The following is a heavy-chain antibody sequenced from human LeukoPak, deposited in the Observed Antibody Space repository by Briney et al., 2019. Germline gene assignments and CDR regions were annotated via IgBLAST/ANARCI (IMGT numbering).Heavy chain of an antibody. CDR3: AGACSSTSRYYYYGMDV. CDR2: IIPIFGTA. V-gene: IGHV1-69*01. Sequence: SVKVSCKASVCTFSSYPISWVRQAPGQGLEWMGGIIPIFGTANYAQKFQGRVTITADESTSTAYMELNSLRSEDTAVYYCAGACSSTSRYYYYGMDVWGQGTTVTVSS. J-gene: IGHJ6*02. D-gene: IGHD2-2*01. CDR1: VCTFSSYP.